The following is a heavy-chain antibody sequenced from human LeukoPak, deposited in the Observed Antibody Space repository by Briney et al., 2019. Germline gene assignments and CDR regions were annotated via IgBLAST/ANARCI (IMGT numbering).Heavy chain of an antibody. CDR1: GYTFTGYY. CDR3: ARGVLRYFDWLLP. D-gene: IGHD3-9*01. CDR2: INPNSGGT. J-gene: IGHJ5*02. Sequence: ASVKVSCRASGYTFTGYYIHWVRQAPGQGLEWMGWINPNSGGTNYAQKFQGRVTMTRDTSISTAYMELSRLRSDDTAVYYCARGVLRYFDWLLPWGQGTLVTVSS. V-gene: IGHV1-2*02.